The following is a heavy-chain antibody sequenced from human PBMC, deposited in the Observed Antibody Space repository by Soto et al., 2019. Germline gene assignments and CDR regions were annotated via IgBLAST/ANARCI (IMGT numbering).Heavy chain of an antibody. J-gene: IGHJ5*02. V-gene: IGHV4-34*02. CDR1: GGSFTNYC. CDR3: ARGDYSQYGAYNWFDP. D-gene: IGHD1-26*01. CDR2: VCPGGRT. Sequence: QVRLQQWGAGLVRPSETLSLTCAVYGGSFTNYCWSWIRQPPGQGLEWLGDVCPGGRTNYSPTLKREVRIAVEGSKNKCSLRLTSVTVADTAVYSCARGDYSQYGAYNWFDPWGQGNLVIVAS.